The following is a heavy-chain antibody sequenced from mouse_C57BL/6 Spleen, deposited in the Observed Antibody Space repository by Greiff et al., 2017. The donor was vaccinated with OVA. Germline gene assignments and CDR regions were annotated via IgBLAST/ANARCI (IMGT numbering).Heavy chain of an antibody. J-gene: IGHJ4*01. D-gene: IGHD1-1*01. CDR2: IHPNSGST. CDR1: GYTFTSYW. CDR3: ARYDGSSSQTMDY. Sequence: QVQLQQSGAELVKPGASVKLSCKASGYTFTSYWMHWVKQRPGQGLEWIGMIHPNSGSTNYNEKFKSKATLTVDKSSSTAYMQLSSLTSEDSAVYYCARYDGSSSQTMDYWGQGTSVTVSA. V-gene: IGHV1-64*01.